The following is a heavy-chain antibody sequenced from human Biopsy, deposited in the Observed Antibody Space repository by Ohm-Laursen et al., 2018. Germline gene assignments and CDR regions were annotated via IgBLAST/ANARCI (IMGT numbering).Heavy chain of an antibody. CDR3: AIEGGTYSKPFDY. D-gene: IGHD1-26*01. V-gene: IGHV1-8*01. CDR1: GYTFISYD. CDR2: MNPNSGKT. J-gene: IGHJ4*02. Sequence: ASVKVSCKSSGYTFISYDIDWVRQAPGQGLEWMGWMNPNSGKTGYAQKFQGRVTMTTNTFVNTAYMELSSLTFEDTAVYYCAIEGGTYSKPFDYWGQGSQVIVSS.